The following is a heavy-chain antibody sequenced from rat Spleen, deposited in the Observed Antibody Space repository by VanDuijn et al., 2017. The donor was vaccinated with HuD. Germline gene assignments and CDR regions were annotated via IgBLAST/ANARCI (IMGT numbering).Heavy chain of an antibody. V-gene: IGHV2-43*01. Sequence: QVQLKESGPGLVQPSQTLSLTCTVSGFSVTSYHVSWVRQPPGKGLEWMGGIWTGGSTAYNSLLKSRLSITRDISTSQVFLKMNSLQTEDTATYYCVRANRDSYAHFDYWGQGVMVTVSS. J-gene: IGHJ2*01. CDR3: VRANRDSYAHFDY. CDR2: IWTGGST. D-gene: IGHD1-12*01. CDR1: GFSVTSYH.